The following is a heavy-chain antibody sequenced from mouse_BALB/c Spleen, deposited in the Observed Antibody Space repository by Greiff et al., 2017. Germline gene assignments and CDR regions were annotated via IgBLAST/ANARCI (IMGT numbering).Heavy chain of an antibody. CDR1: GYTFTSYN. CDR2: FYPGNGDT. V-gene: IGHV1-12*01. Sequence: QVQLQQPGAELVKPGASVKMSCKASGYTFTSYNMHWVKRTPGQGLEWIGAFYPGNGDTSYNQKFKGKATLTADKSSSTAYMQLSSLTSEDSAVYYCARREVDYWGQGTTLTVSS. J-gene: IGHJ2*01. CDR3: ARREVDY.